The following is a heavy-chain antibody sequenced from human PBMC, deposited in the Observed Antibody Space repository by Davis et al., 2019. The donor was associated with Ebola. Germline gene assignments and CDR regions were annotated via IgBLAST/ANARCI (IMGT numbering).Heavy chain of an antibody. V-gene: IGHV3-74*01. D-gene: IGHD6-13*01. Sequence: GESLKISCAASGFTFSSYWMHWVRQAPGKGLVWVSRINSDGSSTSYADSVKGRFTISRDNAKNSLFLQMNSLRAEDTAVYYCARVLRLSSSWRQYYYGMDVWGQGTTVTVSS. J-gene: IGHJ6*02. CDR3: ARVLRLSSSWRQYYYGMDV. CDR2: INSDGSST. CDR1: GFTFSSYW.